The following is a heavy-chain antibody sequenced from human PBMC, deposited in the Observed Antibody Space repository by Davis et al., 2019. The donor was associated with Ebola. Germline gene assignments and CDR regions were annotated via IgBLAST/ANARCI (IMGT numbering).Heavy chain of an antibody. CDR3: ARDSRTYEIDY. Sequence: PGGSLRLSCVASPFSFSDHFMDWVRQAPGKGLEWVARTRNKASSYSTEYAASVKGRFTIPRDDSKNSLSLQMNSLKTEDTAVYYCARDSRTYEIDYWGQGTLVTVSS. D-gene: IGHD5-12*01. CDR2: TRNKASSYST. J-gene: IGHJ4*02. CDR1: PFSFSDHF. V-gene: IGHV3-72*01.